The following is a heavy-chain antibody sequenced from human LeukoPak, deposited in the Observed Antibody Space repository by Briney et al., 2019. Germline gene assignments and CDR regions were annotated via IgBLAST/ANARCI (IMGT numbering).Heavy chain of an antibody. J-gene: IGHJ4*02. Sequence: GGSLRLSCTTSGFSFVDYAMAWVRQAPGKGLELVGFIINKAYVGTSEYAASVKGRFTLSRDDSKSIAYLQMNSLKAEDTAVYYCSREAVGGRRGATKLHFDYWGQGTLVTVSS. CDR1: GFSFVDYA. CDR3: SREAVGGRRGATKLHFDY. CDR2: IINKAYVGTS. V-gene: IGHV3-49*04. D-gene: IGHD1-26*01.